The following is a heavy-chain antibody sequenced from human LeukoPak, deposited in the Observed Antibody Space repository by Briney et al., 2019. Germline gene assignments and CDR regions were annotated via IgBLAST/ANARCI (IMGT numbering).Heavy chain of an antibody. D-gene: IGHD5-12*01. CDR3: ARDTSGYNLLGAFDI. CDR1: GDSISSSNYY. J-gene: IGHJ3*02. CDR2: IYHSGST. V-gene: IGHV4-39*07. Sequence: SETLSLTCTVSGDSISSSNYYWGWIRQPPGKGLEWIGEIYHSGSTNYNPSLKSRVTISVDKSKNQFSLKLNSVTAADTAVYYCARDTSGYNLLGAFDIWGQGTMVTVSS.